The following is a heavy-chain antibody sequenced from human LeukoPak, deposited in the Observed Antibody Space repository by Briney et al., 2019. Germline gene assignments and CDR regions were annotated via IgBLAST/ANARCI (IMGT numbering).Heavy chain of an antibody. CDR3: ARDSWAVAAKTLDY. CDR1: GFTFSSYG. V-gene: IGHV3-33*01. D-gene: IGHD6-19*01. Sequence: GTSLRLSCAASGFTFSSYGMYWVRQAPGKGLEWVADIWYDGSKQYYADSVKGRFTISRDNSKNTLYLQMNSLRAEDTAVYYCARDSWAVAAKTLDYWGQGTLVTVSS. J-gene: IGHJ4*02. CDR2: IWYDGSKQ.